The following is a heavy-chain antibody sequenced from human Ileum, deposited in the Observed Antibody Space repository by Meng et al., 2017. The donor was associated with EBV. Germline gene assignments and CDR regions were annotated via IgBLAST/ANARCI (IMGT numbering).Heavy chain of an antibody. J-gene: IGHJ4*02. D-gene: IGHD5-12*01. Sequence: GHRVESGGGLVKPGGSLRLSFAAPGFTFSDYYMSWIRQAPGKGLEWLSYITSSGHAVEYADSVKGRFTISRDNAKNSLYLQMNSLRAEDTAVYYCARENSGGFSGCDYWGQGTLVTVSS. CDR2: ITSSGHAV. CDR3: ARENSGGFSGCDY. V-gene: IGHV3-11*01. CDR1: GFTFSDYY.